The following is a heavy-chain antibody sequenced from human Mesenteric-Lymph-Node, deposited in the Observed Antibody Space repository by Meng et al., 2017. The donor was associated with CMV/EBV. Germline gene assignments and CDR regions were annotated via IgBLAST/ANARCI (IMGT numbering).Heavy chain of an antibody. D-gene: IGHD6-13*01. CDR3: AKAAYSSSPN. CDR2: IRNDESNK. J-gene: IGHJ6*02. V-gene: IGHV3-30*02. CDR1: GFTFSAFG. Sequence: GESLKISCVASGFTFSAFGMDWVRQAPGKGPEWVAFIRNDESNKNYADSVKGRFTISRDNSKNTLYLQMNNLRPEDTAVYYCAKAAYSSSPNWGQGTTVTVSS.